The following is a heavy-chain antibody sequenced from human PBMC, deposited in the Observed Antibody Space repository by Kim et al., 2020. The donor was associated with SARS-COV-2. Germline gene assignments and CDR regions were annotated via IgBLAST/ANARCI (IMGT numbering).Heavy chain of an antibody. J-gene: IGHJ5*02. CDR1: GGSLSGYY. CDR2: INHSGTT. Sequence: SETLSLTCAVYGGSLSGYYWSWIRQPPGKGLEWIGEINHSGTTNYTPSLKSRVTISVDTSNNQFSLKLNSVTAADTAVYYCARAGFDPWGQGTLVTVSS. V-gene: IGHV4-34*01. CDR3: ARAGFDP.